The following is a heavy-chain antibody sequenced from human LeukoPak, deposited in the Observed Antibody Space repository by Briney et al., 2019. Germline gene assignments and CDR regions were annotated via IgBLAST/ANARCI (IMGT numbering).Heavy chain of an antibody. J-gene: IGHJ6*03. D-gene: IGHD3-10*01. CDR2: IYSGGST. CDR1: GFTISSNY. CDR3: ARDYRYMDV. Sequence: GGSLRPSCAASGFTISSNYMSWVRQAPGKGLEWVSIIYSGGSTYYADSVKGRFIVSRDSSENTLYFQMNSLRPEDTAVYFCARDYRYMDVWGKGTTVTVSS. V-gene: IGHV3-66*02.